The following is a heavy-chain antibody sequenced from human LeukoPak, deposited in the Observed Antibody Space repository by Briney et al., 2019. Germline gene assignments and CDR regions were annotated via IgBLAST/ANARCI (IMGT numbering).Heavy chain of an antibody. CDR2: ISTYNGYT. CDR3: ARFALGAAAAGFDP. CDR1: GYTFTSYG. J-gene: IGHJ5*02. V-gene: IGHV1-18*01. Sequence: ASVKVSCKASGYTFTSYGISWVRQAPGQGLQWMGWISTYNGYTNYAQKLQGRVTLTTDTSTNTAYMELRSLRSDDTAVYYCARFALGAAAAGFDPWGQGTLVTVSS. D-gene: IGHD6-13*01.